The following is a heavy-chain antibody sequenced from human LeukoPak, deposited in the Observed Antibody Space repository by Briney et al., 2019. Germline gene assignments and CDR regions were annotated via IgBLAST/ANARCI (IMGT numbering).Heavy chain of an antibody. J-gene: IGHJ4*02. CDR3: AREVESFDY. D-gene: IGHD2-15*01. Sequence: GGSLRLSCAASGFTFSSYAMHWVRQAPSNGLEWVAVISYDGSNKYYADSVKGRFTISRDNSKNTLYLQMNSLRAEDTAVYYCAREVESFDYWGQGTLVTVSS. CDR1: GFTFSSYA. V-gene: IGHV3-30-3*01. CDR2: ISYDGSNK.